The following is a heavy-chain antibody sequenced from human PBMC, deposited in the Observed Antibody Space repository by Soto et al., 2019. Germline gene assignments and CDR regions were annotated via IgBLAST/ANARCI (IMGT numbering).Heavy chain of an antibody. J-gene: IGHJ4*02. CDR1: GFMFSRYA. D-gene: IGHD3-3*01. CDR3: ARSRSGAVPDSFGY. V-gene: IGHV3-30-3*01. Sequence: QVQLVESGGRVVQPGRSLRLSCAASGFMFSRYAIHWVRQAPGKGLEWVAVISKDGSVKYYADSVRGRFTISRDKSKNTGYLEMNSMRDDDTAVFYCARSRSGAVPDSFGYWGQGTLVTVSS. CDR2: ISKDGSVK.